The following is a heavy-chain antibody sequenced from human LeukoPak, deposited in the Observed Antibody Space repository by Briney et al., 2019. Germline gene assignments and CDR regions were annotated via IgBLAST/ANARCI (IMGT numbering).Heavy chain of an antibody. CDR3: ALETAPASAFDI. J-gene: IGHJ3*02. CDR1: GYTFTSYA. V-gene: IGHV1-3*03. Sequence: ASVKVSCKASGYTFTSYAMHWVRQAPGQRLEWMGWINAGNGNTKYPQEFQGRVTITRDTSASTACMELSSLRSEDMAVYYCALETAPASAFDIWGQGTMVTVSS. D-gene: IGHD5-18*01. CDR2: INAGNGNT.